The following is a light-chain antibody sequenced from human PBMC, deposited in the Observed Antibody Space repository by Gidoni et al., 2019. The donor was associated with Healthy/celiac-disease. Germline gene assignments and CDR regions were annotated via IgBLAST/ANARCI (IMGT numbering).Light chain of an antibody. Sequence: EIVLTQSPSTLSLSPGERATLSCRASQSVSSSYLAWYQQKPGQAPRLLIYGASSRATGIPDRFSGSGSGTDFTLTISRLETEDFAVYYCKQYGSSPKYTFGQGTKLEIK. J-gene: IGKJ2*01. CDR1: QSVSSSY. CDR3: KQYGSSPKYT. V-gene: IGKV3-20*01. CDR2: GAS.